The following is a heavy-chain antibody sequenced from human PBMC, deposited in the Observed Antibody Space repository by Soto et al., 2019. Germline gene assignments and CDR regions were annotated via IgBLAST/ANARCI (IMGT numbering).Heavy chain of an antibody. Sequence: EVQLVESGGGLVQPGGSLRLSCAGSGFSVSSSYMGWVRQAPGKGLEWISAIHSGGTTYDADSVKGRFTISRDTSKNTAYLQMNSPRVEDTAVYYCARESNSPARVGYWGQGSLVIVSS. CDR2: IHSGGTT. V-gene: IGHV3-66*01. J-gene: IGHJ4*02. CDR3: ARESNSPARVGY. D-gene: IGHD3-3*01. CDR1: GFSVSSSY.